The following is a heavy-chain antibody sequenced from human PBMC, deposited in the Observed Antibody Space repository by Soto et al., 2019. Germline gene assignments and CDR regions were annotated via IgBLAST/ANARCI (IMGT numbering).Heavy chain of an antibody. Sequence: PSETLSLTCTVSGCSISSSSYYWGWIRQPPGKGLEWIGSIYYSGSTYYNPSLKSRVTISVDTSKNQFSLKLSSVTAADTAVYYCARHRAGITMVRGVLDPWGQGTLVTVSS. V-gene: IGHV4-39*01. CDR1: GCSISSSSYY. D-gene: IGHD3-10*01. CDR3: ARHRAGITMVRGVLDP. J-gene: IGHJ5*02. CDR2: IYYSGST.